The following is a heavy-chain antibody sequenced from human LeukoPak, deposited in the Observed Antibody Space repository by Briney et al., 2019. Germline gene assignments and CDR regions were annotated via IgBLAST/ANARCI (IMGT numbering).Heavy chain of an antibody. D-gene: IGHD6-13*01. J-gene: IGHJ5*02. Sequence: QPGGSLRLSCAASEFTFSSYGMHWVRQAPGKGLEWVAVISYDGSNKYYADSVKGRFTISRDNSKNTLYLQMNSLRAEDTAVYYCAREREQQLLGWFDPWGQGTLVTVSS. CDR2: ISYDGSNK. V-gene: IGHV3-30*03. CDR1: EFTFSSYG. CDR3: AREREQQLLGWFDP.